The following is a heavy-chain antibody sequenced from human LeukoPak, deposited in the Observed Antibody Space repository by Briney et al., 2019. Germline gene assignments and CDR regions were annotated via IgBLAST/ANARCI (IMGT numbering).Heavy chain of an antibody. Sequence: ASVKVSCKASGFTFSGYYIHWVRQAPGQGLEWVGWINPNTGGTNYAQKFQGRVTMTRDTSISTAYMELSRLRSDDTAVYYCARDVSSWYEEGYYFDYWGQGTLVTVSS. J-gene: IGHJ4*02. V-gene: IGHV1-2*02. D-gene: IGHD6-13*01. CDR2: INPNTGGT. CDR1: GFTFSGYY. CDR3: ARDVSSWYEEGYYFDY.